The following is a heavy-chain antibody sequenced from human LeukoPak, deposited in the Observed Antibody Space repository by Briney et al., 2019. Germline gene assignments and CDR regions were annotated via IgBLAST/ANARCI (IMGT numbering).Heavy chain of an antibody. J-gene: IGHJ4*02. CDR1: GYTYTNYG. CDR3: ARRGGYYDTSGYHYVDYFDY. Sequence: ASVKVSCKASGYTYTNYGISWVRQAPGQGLEWMGWISGYNGNTNYAQKLQGRVTMTTDTSTSTAYMELRSLRSDDTAVYFCARRGGYYDTSGYHYVDYFDYWGQGTLVTVSS. CDR2: ISGYNGNT. D-gene: IGHD3-22*01. V-gene: IGHV1-18*01.